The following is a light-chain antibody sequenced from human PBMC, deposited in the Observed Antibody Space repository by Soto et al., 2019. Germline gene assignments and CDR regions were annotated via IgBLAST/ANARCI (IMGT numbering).Light chain of an antibody. Sequence: DIQMTQSPSSLSASVGDRVTISCRASQSISNHLNWYQRKPGKAPRLLIYGVSSLQSGVPSRFSGSGSGTDFTLTISSLQPEDFATYFCQQSYSIPYTFGQGTKLDI. CDR2: GVS. CDR1: QSISNH. J-gene: IGKJ2*01. V-gene: IGKV1-39*01. CDR3: QQSYSIPYT.